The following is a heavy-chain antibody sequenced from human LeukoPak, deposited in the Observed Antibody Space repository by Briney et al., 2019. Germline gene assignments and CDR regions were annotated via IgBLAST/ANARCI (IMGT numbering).Heavy chain of an antibody. CDR2: IYYSGST. V-gene: IGHV4-39*01. CDR3: ARLWYNFGSWFDP. J-gene: IGHJ5*02. D-gene: IGHD1-1*01. Sequence: SETLSLTCTVSGGSTSSSSDYWGWIRPPPGKGLEWIGSIYYSGSTHYNPSLKSRVTISVDTSKNQFSLKLSSVTAADTAMYYCARLWYNFGSWFDPWGQGTLVTVSS. CDR1: GGSTSSSSDY.